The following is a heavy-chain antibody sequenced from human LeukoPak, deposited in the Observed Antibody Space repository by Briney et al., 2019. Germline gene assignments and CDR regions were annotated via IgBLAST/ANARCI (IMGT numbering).Heavy chain of an antibody. CDR2: IYTSGST. D-gene: IGHD3-22*01. Sequence: SETLSLTCAVYGGSFSGYYWSWIRQPAGKGLEWIGRIYTSGSTNYNPSLKSRVTMSVDTSKNQFSLKLSSVTAADTAVYYCAREVPYYYDSSGYWENGFDYWGQGTLVTVSS. CDR1: GGSFSGYY. J-gene: IGHJ4*02. V-gene: IGHV4-4*07. CDR3: AREVPYYYDSSGYWENGFDY.